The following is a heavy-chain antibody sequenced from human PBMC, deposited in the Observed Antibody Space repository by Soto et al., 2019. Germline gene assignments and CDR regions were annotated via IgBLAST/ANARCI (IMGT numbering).Heavy chain of an antibody. Sequence: QITLKESGPTLVKPTQTLTLTCTFSGFSLTTSTVGVGWIRQPPGKALEWLALIYGDDDQRFSASLKSRLTITKDTSKNQVVLTMTNVDPVDSATYYCAHRPEKGIGELFDFWGQGTLVTVSS. CDR2: IYGDDDQ. CDR3: AHRPEKGIGELFDF. V-gene: IGHV2-5*02. J-gene: IGHJ4*02. D-gene: IGHD3-10*01. CDR1: GFSLTTSTVG.